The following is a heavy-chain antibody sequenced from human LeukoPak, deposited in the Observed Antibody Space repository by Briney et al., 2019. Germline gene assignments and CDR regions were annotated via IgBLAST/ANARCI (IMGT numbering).Heavy chain of an antibody. CDR3: ARSQTPTVTTNWFDP. V-gene: IGHV3-48*03. CDR1: GFTFSSYE. CDR2: ISSSGSTI. J-gene: IGHJ5*02. Sequence: PGGSLRLSCAASGFTFSSYEMNWARQAPGKGLEWVSYISSSGSTIYYADSVKGRFTISRDNAKNSLYLQMNSLRAEDTAVYYCARSQTPTVTTNWFDPWGQGTLVTVSS. D-gene: IGHD4-11*01.